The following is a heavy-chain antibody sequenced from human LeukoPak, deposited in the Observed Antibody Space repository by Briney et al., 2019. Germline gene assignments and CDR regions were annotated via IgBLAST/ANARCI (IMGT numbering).Heavy chain of an antibody. Sequence: GGSLRLSCAVSGFTVSSNYMSWVCQAPGKGLEWVSVIYSGGTTYYADSVKGRFIISRDNSKNTLYLQMNSLRAEDTAVYYCARGPRTYYGSGSYYMNWGQGTLVTVSS. CDR1: GFTVSSNY. V-gene: IGHV3-53*01. J-gene: IGHJ4*02. CDR2: IYSGGTT. CDR3: ARGPRTYYGSGSYYMN. D-gene: IGHD3-10*01.